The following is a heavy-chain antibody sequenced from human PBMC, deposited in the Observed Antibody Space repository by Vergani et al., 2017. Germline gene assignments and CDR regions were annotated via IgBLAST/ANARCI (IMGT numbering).Heavy chain of an antibody. J-gene: IGHJ5*02. CDR3: ARDAFFGAATPDNWFDP. D-gene: IGHD2-15*01. Sequence: QVQLQESGPGLVKPSETLSLTCTVSGGSISSYYWRWIRQPAGKGLEWIGRIYTSGSTNYNPSLKSRVTMSVDTTKNPFSLKLSSVTAADTAVYYCARDAFFGAATPDNWFDPWGQGTLVTVSS. CDR2: IYTSGST. V-gene: IGHV4-4*07. CDR1: GGSISSYY.